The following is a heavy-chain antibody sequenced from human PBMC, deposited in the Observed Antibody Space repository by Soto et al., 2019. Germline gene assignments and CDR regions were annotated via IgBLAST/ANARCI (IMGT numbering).Heavy chain of an antibody. V-gene: IGHV1-3*01. CDR3: ARGIATGQIYS. D-gene: IGHD6-13*01. J-gene: IGHJ1*01. CDR2: INPDNGNT. CDR1: GYTFTRYT. Sequence: GASVKFSCTSSGYTFTRYTMNWVRQAPGQRLEWMGWINPDNGNTKSSQKFQDRVIITRDTSASTAYMDLSSLRSEDTAVYYCARGIATGQIYSWGQRPLVTVSS.